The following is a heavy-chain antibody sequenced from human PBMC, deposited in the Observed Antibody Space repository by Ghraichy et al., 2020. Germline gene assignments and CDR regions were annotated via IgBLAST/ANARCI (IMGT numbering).Heavy chain of an antibody. CDR2: ISHKNRRR. Sequence: GGSLRLSCAASGIAFSEYHLNWIRQAPGRGLEWISYISHKNRRRYYVDSVKGRFTISRDDANNFLYLQMDSLRVEDTALYFCGIRQDTYLHYWRLGTLVTASS. J-gene: IGHJ4*02. V-gene: IGHV3-11*01. CDR3: GIRQDTYLHY. D-gene: IGHD3-3*02. CDR1: GIAFSEYH.